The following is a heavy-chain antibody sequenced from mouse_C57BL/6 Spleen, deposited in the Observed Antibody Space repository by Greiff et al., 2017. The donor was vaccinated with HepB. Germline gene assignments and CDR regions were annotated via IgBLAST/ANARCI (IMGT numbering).Heavy chain of an antibody. J-gene: IGHJ4*01. D-gene: IGHD2-3*01. V-gene: IGHV1-52*01. CDR3: ARDGYSYYAMGY. CDR2: IDPSDSET. Sequence: QVQLQQPGAELVRPGSSVKLSCKASGYTFTSYWMHWVKQRPIQGLEWIGNIDPSDSETHYNQKFKDKATLTVDKSSSTAYMQLSSLTSEDSAVYYCARDGYSYYAMGYWGQRTSVTVSS. CDR1: GYTFTSYW.